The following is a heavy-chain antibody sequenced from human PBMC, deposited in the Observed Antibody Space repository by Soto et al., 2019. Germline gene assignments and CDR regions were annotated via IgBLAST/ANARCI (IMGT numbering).Heavy chain of an antibody. J-gene: IGHJ5*02. CDR3: ARGFYDFWSGYPNWFDP. V-gene: IGHV4-59*01. Sequence: SETLSLTCTVSGGSISSYYWSWIRQPPGKGLEWIGYIYYSGSTNYNPSLKSRVTISVDTSKNQFSLKLSSVTAADTAVYYCARGFYDFWSGYPNWFDPWGQGTLVTVSS. CDR2: IYYSGST. D-gene: IGHD3-3*01. CDR1: GGSISSYY.